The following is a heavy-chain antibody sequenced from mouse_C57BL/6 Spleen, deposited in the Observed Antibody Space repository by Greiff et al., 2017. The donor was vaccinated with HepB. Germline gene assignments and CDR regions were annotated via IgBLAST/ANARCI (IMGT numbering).Heavy chain of an antibody. J-gene: IGHJ1*03. V-gene: IGHV1-61*01. Sequence: QVQLQQPGAELVRPGSSVKLSCKASGYTFTSYWMDWVKQRPGQGLEWIGNIYPSDSETHYNQKFKDKATLTVDKSSSTAYMQLSSLTSDDSAVYYCARKGALTGKVRYFDVWGTGTTVTVSS. CDR1: GYTFTSYW. CDR2: IYPSDSET. CDR3: ARKGALTGKVRYFDV. D-gene: IGHD2-14*01.